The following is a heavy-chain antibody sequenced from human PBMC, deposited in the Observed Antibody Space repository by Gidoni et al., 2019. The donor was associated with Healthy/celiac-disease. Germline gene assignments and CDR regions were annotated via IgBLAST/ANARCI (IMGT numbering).Heavy chain of an antibody. V-gene: IGHV3-23*01. CDR1: GFTFSSYA. Sequence: EVQLLESGGGLVQPGGSLRLSCAASGFTFSSYAMSWVRQAPGKGLECVSAISGSGGSTYYADSVKRRFTISRDNSKNTLYLQMNSLRAEDTAVYYCAKDRGRSGSLGWGQGTLVTVSS. J-gene: IGHJ4*02. CDR2: ISGSGGST. D-gene: IGHD1-26*01. CDR3: AKDRGRSGSLG.